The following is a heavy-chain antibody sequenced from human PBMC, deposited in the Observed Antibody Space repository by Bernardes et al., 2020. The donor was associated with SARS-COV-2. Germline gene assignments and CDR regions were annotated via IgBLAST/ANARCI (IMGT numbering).Heavy chain of an antibody. CDR1: GGSFSGYY. V-gene: IGHV4-34*01. Sequence: SETLSLTCAVYGGSFSGYYWSWIRQPPGKGLEWIGEINHSGSTNYNPSLKSRVTISVDTSKNQFSLKLSSVTAADTAVYYCARGSEGDIVVVPATRLGLGMDVWGQGTTVTVSS. CDR3: ARGSEGDIVVVPATRLGLGMDV. D-gene: IGHD2-2*01. J-gene: IGHJ6*02. CDR2: INHSGST.